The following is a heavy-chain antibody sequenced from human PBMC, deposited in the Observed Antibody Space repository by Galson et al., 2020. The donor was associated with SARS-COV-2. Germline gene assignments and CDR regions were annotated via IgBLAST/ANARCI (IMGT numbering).Heavy chain of an antibody. CDR2: INWSGAST. V-gene: IGHV3-20*04. CDR1: GFTFDDFG. D-gene: IGHD6-13*01. CDR3: TRLRGNDFGAAGRPVDF. Sequence: GGSLRLSCAASGFTFDDFGMSWVRQVPGKGLEWVCGINWSGASTGYADSVKGRFSISRDNAGNSVYLQMNSLGAEDTALYYCTRLRGNDFGAAGRPVDFWGQGTMVTVSS. J-gene: IGHJ3*01.